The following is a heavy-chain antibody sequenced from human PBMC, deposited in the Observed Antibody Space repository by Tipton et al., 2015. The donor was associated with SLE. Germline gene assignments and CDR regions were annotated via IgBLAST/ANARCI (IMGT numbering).Heavy chain of an antibody. CDR3: AREGADDCLDY. CDR2: IYYSGST. D-gene: IGHD2-21*02. J-gene: IGHJ4*02. Sequence: TLSLTCSVSGGSISPYYWSWIRQPPGKGLEWIGYIYYSGSTYYNPSLKSRVTISVDTSKNQFSLKLSSVTAADTAVYYCAREGADDCLDYWGQGTLVTVSS. CDR1: GGSISPYY. V-gene: IGHV4-59*12.